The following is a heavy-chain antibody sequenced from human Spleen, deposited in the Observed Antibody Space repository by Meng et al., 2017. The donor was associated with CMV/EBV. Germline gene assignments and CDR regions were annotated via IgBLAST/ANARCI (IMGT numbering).Heavy chain of an antibody. CDR1: GGSISSGGYY. J-gene: IGHJ4*02. D-gene: IGHD6-13*01. Sequence: LRLSCTVSGGSISSGGYYWSWIRQHPGKGLEWIGYIYYSGSTYYNPSLKSRVTISVDTSKNQFSLKLSSVTAADAAVYYCARVGYSSSRPFDYWGQGTLVTVSS. V-gene: IGHV4-31*03. CDR3: ARVGYSSSRPFDY. CDR2: IYYSGST.